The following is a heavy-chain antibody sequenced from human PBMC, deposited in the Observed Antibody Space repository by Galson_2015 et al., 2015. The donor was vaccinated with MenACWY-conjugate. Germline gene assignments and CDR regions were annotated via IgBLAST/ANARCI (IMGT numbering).Heavy chain of an antibody. Sequence: ETLSLTCSASDGSLSDSYWKWIRQPPGEGLEFIGDIHYSGTTYYNPSLKSRVLISIGTTKNQFSLRMSSVTAADTAVYYCARGWGWLPESWGQGTLVTVSS. J-gene: IGHJ5*02. CDR2: IHYSGTT. D-gene: IGHD2-15*01. CDR3: ARGWGWLPES. CDR1: DGSLSDSY. V-gene: IGHV4-59*01.